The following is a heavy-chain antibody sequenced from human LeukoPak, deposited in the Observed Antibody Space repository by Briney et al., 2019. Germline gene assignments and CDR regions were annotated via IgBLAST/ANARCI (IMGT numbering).Heavy chain of an antibody. Sequence: GASVKVSCKASGYTFTGYYMHWVRQAPGQGLEWMGWINPNSGGTNYAQKFQGRVTMTRDTSNSTAYMELSRLRSDDTAVYYCAIYRYYYDSSGYYYDSYFDYWGQGTLVTVSS. V-gene: IGHV1-2*02. D-gene: IGHD3-22*01. CDR2: INPNSGGT. CDR3: AIYRYYYDSSGYYYDSYFDY. J-gene: IGHJ4*02. CDR1: GYTFTGYY.